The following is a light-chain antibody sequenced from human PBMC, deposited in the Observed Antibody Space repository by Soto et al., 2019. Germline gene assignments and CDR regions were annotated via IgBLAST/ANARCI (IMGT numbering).Light chain of an antibody. CDR2: SGN. V-gene: IGLV1-44*01. CDR3: AAWDDSLNGPV. CDR1: SSDIGSNT. Sequence: QSVLTQPPSASGTPGQWVTISCSGSSSDIGSNTVHWYQHLPGTAPKLLIYSGNQRPSGVPDRFSGSKSGTSASLAISGLQSEDEADYYWAAWDDSLNGPVFGGGTKLTVL. J-gene: IGLJ2*01.